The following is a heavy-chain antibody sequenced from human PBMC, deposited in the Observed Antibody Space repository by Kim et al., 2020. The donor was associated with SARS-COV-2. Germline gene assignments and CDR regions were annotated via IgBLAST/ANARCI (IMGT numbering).Heavy chain of an antibody. J-gene: IGHJ5*02. CDR2: INSDGTSI. CDR1: GFTFSDYY. V-gene: IGHV3-11*01. CDR3: VREPAS. Sequence: GGSLRLSCAASGFTFSDYYISWIRQAPGKGLEWVAYINSDGTSIKYADSVNGRFAISRDNGKQSLSLQMSSLTPDDTAVYYCVREPASWGQGTLVTVSS.